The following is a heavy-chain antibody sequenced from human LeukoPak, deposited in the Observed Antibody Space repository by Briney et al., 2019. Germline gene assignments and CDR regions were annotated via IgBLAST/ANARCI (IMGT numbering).Heavy chain of an antibody. CDR2: ISSSSSYI. D-gene: IGHD6-19*01. Sequence: GGSLRLSCAASGFTFSSYSMNWVRQAPGKGLEWISSISSSSSYIYYADSVKGRFTISRDNAKNSLYLQMNSLRAEDTAVYYCARDISGWLDYWGQGTLVTVSS. CDR1: GFTFSSYS. J-gene: IGHJ4*02. CDR3: ARDISGWLDY. V-gene: IGHV3-21*01.